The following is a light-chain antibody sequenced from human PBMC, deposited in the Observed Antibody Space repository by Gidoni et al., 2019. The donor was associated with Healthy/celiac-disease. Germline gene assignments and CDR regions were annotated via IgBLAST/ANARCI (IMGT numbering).Light chain of an antibody. J-gene: IGKJ3*01. V-gene: IGKV3-15*01. CDR2: GAS. Sequence: EIVMTQSPATLSVSPGERATLSCRASQSVSSNLAWYQQKPVQAPRLLIYGASTRATGIPARFSGSGSGTEFTLTISSLQSEDFAVYYCQQYNNWPRIFGPGTKVDIK. CDR3: QQYNNWPRI. CDR1: QSVSSN.